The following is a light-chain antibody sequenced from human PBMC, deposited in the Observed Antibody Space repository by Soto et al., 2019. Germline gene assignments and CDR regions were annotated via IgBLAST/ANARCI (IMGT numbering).Light chain of an antibody. CDR1: QSVSNY. Sequence: EIVLTQSPATLSLSPGERATLSCRANQSVSNYLAWYQQKPGQAPRLLIYDASNRATGIPARFSGSGSGTDFTLTISSLEPEDFAIYYCQERSSWPPSITFGQGTRLEIK. V-gene: IGKV3-11*01. CDR2: DAS. J-gene: IGKJ5*01. CDR3: QERSSWPPSIT.